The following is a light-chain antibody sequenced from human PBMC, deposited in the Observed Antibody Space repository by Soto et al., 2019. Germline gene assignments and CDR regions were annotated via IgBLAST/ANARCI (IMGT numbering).Light chain of an antibody. CDR2: EVR. CDR3: SSYTSSSTWV. Sequence: QSALTQPASVSGSPGQSITISCTGTSSDVGAYNYVSWYQQHPGKAPKLMIYEVRNRSSGVSDRFSGSRSGNTASLTISGLQAEDESDYYCSSYTSSSTWVFGGGTKLTVL. CDR1: SSDVGAYNY. V-gene: IGLV2-14*01. J-gene: IGLJ3*02.